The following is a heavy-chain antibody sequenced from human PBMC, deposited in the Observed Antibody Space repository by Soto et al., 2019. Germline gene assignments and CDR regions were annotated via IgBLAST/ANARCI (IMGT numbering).Heavy chain of an antibody. Sequence: QVQLVQSGAEVKKPGSSVKVSCKASGGTFSSYAISWVRQAPGQGLEWMGGIIPIFGTANYAQKFQGRVTITADESPSTAYMELSSLRSEDTAVYYCARQHAYCGGDCYSFDLWGRGTLVTVSS. CDR1: GGTFSSYA. CDR2: IIPIFGTA. CDR3: ARQHAYCGGDCYSFDL. V-gene: IGHV1-69*12. J-gene: IGHJ2*01. D-gene: IGHD2-21*02.